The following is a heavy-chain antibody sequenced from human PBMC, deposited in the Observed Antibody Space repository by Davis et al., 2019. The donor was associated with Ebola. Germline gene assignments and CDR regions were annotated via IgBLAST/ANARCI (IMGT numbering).Heavy chain of an antibody. Sequence: PGGSLRLSCVASGFTFTTYAMSWVRQAPGKGLEWVSRISPSGGSTYYADSVKGRFTISRDNSKNTLYLQMNSLRAEDTAVYYCATDDYYDSSGSDYWGQGTLVTVSS. CDR3: ATDDYYDSSGSDY. CDR2: ISPSGGST. V-gene: IGHV3-23*01. D-gene: IGHD3-22*01. J-gene: IGHJ4*02. CDR1: GFTFTTYA.